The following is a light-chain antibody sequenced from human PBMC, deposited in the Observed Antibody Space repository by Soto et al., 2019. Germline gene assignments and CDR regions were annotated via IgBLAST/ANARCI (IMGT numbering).Light chain of an antibody. Sequence: EIVMTQSPATLSVSPGERATLSCRASQSVSSKLAWYQQKPGQGPRLLIYGASTRATGIPARFSGSGPATDFTLTFSSLQSEDFAVYYCQHYSTWLWTFGQGTKVEIK. CDR3: QHYSTWLWT. CDR1: QSVSSK. CDR2: GAS. J-gene: IGKJ1*01. V-gene: IGKV3-15*01.